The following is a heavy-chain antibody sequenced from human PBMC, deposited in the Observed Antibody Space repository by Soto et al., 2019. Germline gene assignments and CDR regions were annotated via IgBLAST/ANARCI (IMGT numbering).Heavy chain of an antibody. V-gene: IGHV4-31*03. J-gene: IGHJ3*02. CDR3: ARDGYGNDAFDI. D-gene: IGHD5-18*01. CDR2: IDHSGSA. CDR1: GGSISSGDYY. Sequence: SETLSLTCSVSGGSISSGDYYWSWIRQHPGKGLEWIGYIDHSGSAYYNPSLKSRLKMSVDTSKNQFSLKLSSVTAADTAVYYCARDGYGNDAFDIWGQGTMVTVSS.